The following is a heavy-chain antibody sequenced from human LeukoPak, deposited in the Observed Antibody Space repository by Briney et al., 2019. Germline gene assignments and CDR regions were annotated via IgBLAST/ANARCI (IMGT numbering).Heavy chain of an antibody. CDR1: GGSISSGGYS. CDR2: IYHRGST. J-gene: IGHJ3*02. CDR3: ARGNYYGSGRPPCAFDI. D-gene: IGHD3-10*01. V-gene: IGHV4-30-2*01. Sequence: SQTLSLTCAVSGGSISSGGYSWSWIRQPPGNGLEWIGYIYHRGSTYYNPSLKSRVTISVDRSKNQFSLKLSSVTAADTAVYYCARGNYYGSGRPPCAFDIWGQGTMVTVSS.